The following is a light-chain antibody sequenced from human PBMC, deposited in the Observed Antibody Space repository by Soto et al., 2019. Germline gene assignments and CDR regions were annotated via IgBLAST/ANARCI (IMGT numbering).Light chain of an antibody. CDR2: AAS. CDR1: QAISTY. CDR3: QQFNAYPLT. Sequence: DIQLTQSPSLLSASVGDRVTITCRASQAISTYLAWYQHASGKAPKLLISAASTLQRGVPSRFSGSGSGTQFTLTISSLQPEDFATYYCQQFNAYPLTFGGGTRVEIK. V-gene: IGKV1-9*01. J-gene: IGKJ4*01.